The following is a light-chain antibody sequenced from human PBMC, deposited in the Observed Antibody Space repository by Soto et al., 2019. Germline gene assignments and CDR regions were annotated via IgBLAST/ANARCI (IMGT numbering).Light chain of an antibody. CDR3: QQYNNWPFS. J-gene: IGKJ5*01. CDR2: DVS. V-gene: IGKV3-15*01. CDR1: QGVTTN. Sequence: EIVMKQSPATLSVSPGERATLSCRAGQGVTTNFAWYQQKSGQSPRLLIYDVSNRATGVPARFSGSGSETDFTLTISGLQSEDSAVYFCQQYNNWPFSFGQGTRLE.